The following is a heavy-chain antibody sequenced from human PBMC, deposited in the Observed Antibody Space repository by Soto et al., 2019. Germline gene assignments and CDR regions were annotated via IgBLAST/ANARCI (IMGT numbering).Heavy chain of an antibody. CDR3: ARGPYYDISTGHFDY. CDR2: ISYSGSP. V-gene: IGHV4-59*02. CDR1: GVSVSSYY. J-gene: IGHJ4*02. D-gene: IGHD3-9*01. Sequence: ASETLSLTCTVSGVSVSSYYWCWIRQPPGKGLEWIGYISYSGSPNYNPSLKSRVTISVDTSKNHFSLKLSSVAAADTAVYYCARGPYYDISTGHFDYWGQGTLVTVSS.